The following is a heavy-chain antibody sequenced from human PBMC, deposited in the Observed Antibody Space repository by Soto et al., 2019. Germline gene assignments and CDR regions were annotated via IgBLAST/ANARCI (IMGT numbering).Heavy chain of an antibody. V-gene: IGHV3-30*02. J-gene: IGHJ4*02. CDR2: IRYDGTNE. D-gene: IGHD2-2*01. CDR1: GFTFSTYG. Sequence: GGSLRLSCAASGFTFSTYGMHWVRQAPGKGLEWVALIRYDGTNEYYADSVRGRFTASRDNFQNTLYLQMNILRADDTAVYYCATDSPSVASPEYWGQGTLVTVSS. CDR3: ATDSPSVASPEY.